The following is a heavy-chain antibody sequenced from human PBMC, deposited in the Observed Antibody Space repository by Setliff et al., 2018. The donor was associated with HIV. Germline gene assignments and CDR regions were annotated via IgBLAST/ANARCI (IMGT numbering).Heavy chain of an antibody. Sequence: SETLSLTCAVYGGSFSGYYWSWIRRPPGKGLEWIGEINHRGSTNYNPSLKSRVTISVETSKNQFSLKLNSVTAADTAVYYCAREAARVVDFWGQGTLVTVSS. D-gene: IGHD6-25*01. CDR1: GGSFSGYY. V-gene: IGHV4-34*01. CDR2: INHRGST. CDR3: AREAARVVDF. J-gene: IGHJ4*02.